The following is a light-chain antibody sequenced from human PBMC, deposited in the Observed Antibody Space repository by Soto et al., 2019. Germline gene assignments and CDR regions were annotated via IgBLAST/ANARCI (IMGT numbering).Light chain of an antibody. CDR3: SSYAGSNNVV. V-gene: IGLV2-8*01. CDR1: SSDVGGYNY. CDR2: EVS. J-gene: IGLJ2*01. Sequence: QSALSQPPSASGSPGQSVTISCTGTSSDVGGYNYVSWYQQHPGKAPKLTIYEVSKRPSGVPDRFSGSKSGNTASLTVSGLQPEDDSNYYCSSYAGSNNVVFGGGTKLTVL.